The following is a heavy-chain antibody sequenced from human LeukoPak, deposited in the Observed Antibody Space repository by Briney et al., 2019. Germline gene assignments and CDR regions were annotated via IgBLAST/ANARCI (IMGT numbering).Heavy chain of an antibody. D-gene: IGHD6-19*01. CDR1: GYTFTSYY. CDR3: AREKSIAVAEVDY. CDR2: INPSGGST. Sequence: ASVKVSCKASGYTFTSYYIHWVRQAPGQGLEWMGIINPSGGSTSYAQRFQGRVTMTRDTSTSAVYMELSRLRSDDTAVYYCAREKSIAVAEVDYWGQGTLVTVSS. J-gene: IGHJ4*02. V-gene: IGHV1-46*01.